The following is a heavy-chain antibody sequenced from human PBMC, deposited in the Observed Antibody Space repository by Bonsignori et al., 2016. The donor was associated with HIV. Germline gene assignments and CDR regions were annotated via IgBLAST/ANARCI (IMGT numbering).Heavy chain of an antibody. CDR3: AKDPYSGYDGGSAFDI. V-gene: IGHV3-30*02. CDR2: IRYDGSNK. D-gene: IGHD5-12*01. CDR1: GFTFSSYG. Sequence: GGSLRLSCAASGFTFSSYGMHWVRQAPGKGLEWVAFIRYDGSNKYYADSVKGRFTISRDNSKNTLYLQMNSLRAEDTAVYYCAKDPYSGYDGGSAFDIWGQGTMVTVSS. J-gene: IGHJ3*02.